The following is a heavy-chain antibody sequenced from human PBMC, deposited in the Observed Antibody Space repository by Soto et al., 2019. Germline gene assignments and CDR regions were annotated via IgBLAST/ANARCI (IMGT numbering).Heavy chain of an antibody. J-gene: IGHJ3*01. D-gene: IGHD3-10*01. Sequence: EGQLVEFGGGFVQPGRSLRLSWAGSGFTFDDYAMHWVRQDPGKGREWLSGISWNSDSIGYEDSVKGRFTISRDNAKNSLYMQMKSLRVEDTAIYYCVKDRGPGGGDVFDVWGHGTMVTVSS. CDR3: VKDRGPGGGDVFDV. CDR2: ISWNSDSI. V-gene: IGHV3-9*01. CDR1: GFTFDDYA.